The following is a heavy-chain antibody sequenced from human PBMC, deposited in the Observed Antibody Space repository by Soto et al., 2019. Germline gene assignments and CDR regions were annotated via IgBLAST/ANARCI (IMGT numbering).Heavy chain of an antibody. CDR2: ISVNGNNI. D-gene: IGHD3-22*01. CDR1: GFTFSSYP. Sequence: GGSLRLSCAASGFTFSSYPMHWVRQAPGKGPEWVAVISVNGNNIHYGDSVKGRFTISRDNSKNTLYLQMNSLRAEDTAVYYCAREIYDDYDSSGFDHWGQGTLVTVSS. CDR3: AREIYDDYDSSGFDH. V-gene: IGHV3-30-3*01. J-gene: IGHJ4*02.